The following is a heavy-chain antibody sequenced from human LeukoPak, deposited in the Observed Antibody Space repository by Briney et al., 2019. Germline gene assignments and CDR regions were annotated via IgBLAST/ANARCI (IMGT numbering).Heavy chain of an antibody. V-gene: IGHV4-34*01. CDR3: ARSVVSSSPPHFDY. CDR2: INHSGST. Sequence: PSETLSLTCAVYGGSFSGYYRSWIRQPPGKGLEWIGEINHSGSTNYNPSLKSRVTISVDTSKNQFSLKLSSVTAADTAVYYCARSVVSSSPPHFDYWGQGTLVTVSS. CDR1: GGSFSGYY. D-gene: IGHD6-6*01. J-gene: IGHJ4*02.